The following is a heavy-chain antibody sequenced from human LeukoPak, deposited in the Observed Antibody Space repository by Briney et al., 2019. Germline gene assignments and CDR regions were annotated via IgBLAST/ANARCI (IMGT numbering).Heavy chain of an antibody. CDR1: GGSISSGGYS. V-gene: IGHV4-30-4*07. J-gene: IGHJ3*02. D-gene: IGHD5-24*01. Sequence: SETLSLTCAVSGGSISSGGYSWSWIRQPPVKGLEWIGYIFYTGNTYYNPSLKSRGTISLDTSKNQFSLKLSSVTAADTAVYYCARGTYTMATDAFNIWGQGTMVTVSS. CDR2: IFYTGNT. CDR3: ARGTYTMATDAFNI.